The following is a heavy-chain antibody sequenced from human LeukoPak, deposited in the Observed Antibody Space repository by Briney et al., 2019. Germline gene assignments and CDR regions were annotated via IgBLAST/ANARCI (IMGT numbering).Heavy chain of an antibody. CDR3: ARVPPEGLGFHY. V-gene: IGHV4-34*01. Sequence: SETLSLTCAVYGGSFSGYYWSWIRQPPGKGLEWIGEINHSGSTNYNPSLKSRVTISVDTSKNQFSLKLSSVTAADTAVYYCARVPPEGLGFHYWGQGTLVTVSS. D-gene: IGHD3/OR15-3a*01. CDR1: GGSFSGYY. J-gene: IGHJ4*02. CDR2: INHSGST.